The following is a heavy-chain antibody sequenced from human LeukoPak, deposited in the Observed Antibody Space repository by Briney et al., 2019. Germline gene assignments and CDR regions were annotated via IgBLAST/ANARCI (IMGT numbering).Heavy chain of an antibody. CDR1: GGSISYYY. D-gene: IGHD3-9*01. CDR2: IYTTGST. Sequence: TSETLSLTCTVSGGSISYYYWSWIRQPAGKGLEWIGRIYTTGSTNYNPSLKSRVTMSVDTSRKQFSLRLSSVTAADTAVYYCARQNYDILTGYYIPNWFDPWGQGTLVTVSS. J-gene: IGHJ5*02. V-gene: IGHV4-4*07. CDR3: ARQNYDILTGYYIPNWFDP.